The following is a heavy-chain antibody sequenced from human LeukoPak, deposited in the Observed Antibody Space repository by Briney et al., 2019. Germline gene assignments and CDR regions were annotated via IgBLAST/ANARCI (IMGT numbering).Heavy chain of an antibody. J-gene: IGHJ4*02. CDR2: IYSGGST. Sequence: PGGSLRLSCAASGFTVSSNYISWVRQAPGKGLEWVSVIYSGGSTYYADSVKGRFTISRDNAKNSLYLQMNSLRAEDTAVYYCARVHYGSGTDYWGQGTMVTVSS. CDR1: GFTVSSNY. CDR3: ARVHYGSGTDY. V-gene: IGHV3-53*01. D-gene: IGHD3-10*01.